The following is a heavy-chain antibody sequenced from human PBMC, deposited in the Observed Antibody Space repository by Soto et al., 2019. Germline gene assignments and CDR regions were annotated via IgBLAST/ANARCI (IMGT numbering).Heavy chain of an antibody. D-gene: IGHD5-18*01. CDR2: ITKSSKTI. Sequence: EVQLVESGGGLVQPGVSLRLSCAASGFTFSTYSMNWVRQAPGKGLEWISYITKSSKTIYYADSLKGRVTISRDNAKNSLYLQMNSLRAEDTAVYYCTRDHGYGYGMDVWGQVTTVTVSS. CDR1: GFTFSTYS. J-gene: IGHJ6*02. V-gene: IGHV3-48*01. CDR3: TRDHGYGYGMDV.